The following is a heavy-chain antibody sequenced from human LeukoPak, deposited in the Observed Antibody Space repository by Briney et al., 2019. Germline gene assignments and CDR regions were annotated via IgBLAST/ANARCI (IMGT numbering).Heavy chain of an antibody. J-gene: IGHJ3*01. V-gene: IGHV3-23*01. CDR3: AKAYSGSHRGAFDV. Sequence: GGSLRLSCAASGFTFSSSAMSWVRQAPGKGLEWVSTISGSGSNTYYADSVQGRFTISRDNSKSTLYLHMNSLRADDTAVYYCAKAYSGSHRGAFDVWGQGTMVTVSS. CDR1: GFTFSSSA. D-gene: IGHD1-26*01. CDR2: ISGSGSNT.